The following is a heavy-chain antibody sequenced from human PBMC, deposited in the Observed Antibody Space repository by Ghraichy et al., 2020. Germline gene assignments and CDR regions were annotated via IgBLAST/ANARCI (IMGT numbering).Heavy chain of an antibody. CDR2: INHSGST. CDR1: GGSFSGYY. J-gene: IGHJ6*02. V-gene: IGHV4-34*01. D-gene: IGHD3-10*01. Sequence: SETLSLTCAVYGGSFSGYYWSWIRQPPGKGLEWIGEINHSGSTNYNPSLKSRVTISVDTSKNQFSLKLSSVTAADTAVYYCARGPVLWFGELLRNYYYGMDVWGQGTTVTVSS. CDR3: ARGPVLWFGELLRNYYYGMDV.